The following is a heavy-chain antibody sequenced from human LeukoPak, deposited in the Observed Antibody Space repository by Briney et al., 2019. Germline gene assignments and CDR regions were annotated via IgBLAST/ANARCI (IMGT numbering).Heavy chain of an antibody. V-gene: IGHV4-59*01. CDR1: GGSISSYY. CDR2: IYYSGST. CDR3: ARYYGDYKDAFDI. D-gene: IGHD4-17*01. J-gene: IGHJ3*02. Sequence: SETLSLTCTVSGGSISSYYWSWIRRPPGKGLEWIGYIYYSGSTNYNPSLKSRVTISVDTSKNQFSLKLSSVTAADTAVYYCARYYGDYKDAFDIWGQGTMVTVSS.